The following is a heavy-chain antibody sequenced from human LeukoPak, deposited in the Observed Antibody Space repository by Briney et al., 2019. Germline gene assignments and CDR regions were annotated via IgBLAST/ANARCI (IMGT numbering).Heavy chain of an antibody. CDR3: VRGTGY. CDR1: GFTFSTYV. CDR2: ISSNGDNT. V-gene: IGHV3-64D*06. Sequence: PGGSLRLSCSVSGFTFSTYVMHWVRQAPGKGLEYVSAISSNGDNTYYADSVKGRFTISRDNSKNTLYLQMSSLRADDMAVYYCVRGTGYRGQGTLVTVSS. J-gene: IGHJ4*02.